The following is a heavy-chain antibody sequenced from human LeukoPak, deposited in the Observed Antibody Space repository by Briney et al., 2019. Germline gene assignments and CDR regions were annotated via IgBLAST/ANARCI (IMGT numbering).Heavy chain of an antibody. J-gene: IGHJ4*02. CDR2: IKSKADGGTT. CDR1: GFRFTNAW. V-gene: IGHV3-15*01. CDR3: ATDLGLTMIRGVIVS. Sequence: GGSLRLSCAPSGFRFTNAWMTWVRQAPGKGLEWVGRIKSKADGGTTDYGAPMKGRFTISRDDSKNTLHLQMNSLETEDTAVYYCATDLGLTMIRGVIVSWGQGTLVTVSS. D-gene: IGHD3-10*01.